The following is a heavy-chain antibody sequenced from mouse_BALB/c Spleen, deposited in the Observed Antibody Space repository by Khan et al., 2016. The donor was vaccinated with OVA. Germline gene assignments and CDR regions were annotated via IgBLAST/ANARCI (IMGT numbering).Heavy chain of an antibody. CDR1: GYSIASDYA. Sequence: EVQLQESGPGLVKPSQSLSLTCTVTGYSIASDYAWNWIRQFPGNKLEWRGFISYSGNTNYNPSLKSRISITRDTSKNQFFLKLNSVYSEDTATYYCARVYGRDFDYWGQGTTLTVSS. V-gene: IGHV3-2*02. CDR2: ISYSGNT. D-gene: IGHD1-1*01. J-gene: IGHJ2*01. CDR3: ARVYGRDFDY.